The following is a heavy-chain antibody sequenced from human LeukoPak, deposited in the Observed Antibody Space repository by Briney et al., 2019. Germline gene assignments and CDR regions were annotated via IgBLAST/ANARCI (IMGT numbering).Heavy chain of an antibody. Sequence: SQTLSLTCTVSGGPISSGHYYWSWLRQPAGKGLEYIGRIYIGGSTTYNPSLKSRVTISVDTSKKQFSLRLTSMIAADTALYYCARGQVPAARGYNWFDPWGQGTLVTVSS. D-gene: IGHD2-2*01. V-gene: IGHV4-61*02. CDR2: IYIGGST. CDR1: GGPISSGHYY. J-gene: IGHJ5*02. CDR3: ARGQVPAARGYNWFDP.